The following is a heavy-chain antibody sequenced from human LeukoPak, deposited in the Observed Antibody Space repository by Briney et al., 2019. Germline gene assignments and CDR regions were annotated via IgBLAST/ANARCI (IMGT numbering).Heavy chain of an antibody. Sequence: ASVKVSCKASGGTFSSYAISWVRQAPGQGLEWMGGIIPIFGTANYAQKFQGRVTITADEPTSTAYMELSSLRSEDTAVYYCARWCIAAAGTVCYYYGMDVWGQGTTVTVSS. V-gene: IGHV1-69*13. CDR1: GGTFSSYA. D-gene: IGHD6-13*01. J-gene: IGHJ6*02. CDR3: ARWCIAAAGTVCYYYGMDV. CDR2: IIPIFGTA.